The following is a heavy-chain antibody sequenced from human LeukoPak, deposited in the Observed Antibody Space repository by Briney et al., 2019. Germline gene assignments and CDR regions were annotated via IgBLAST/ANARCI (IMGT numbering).Heavy chain of an antibody. J-gene: IGHJ3*02. CDR3: ARTAPRRRITMIVVVNNAFDI. Sequence: SETLSLTCAVYGGSFSGYYWSWIRQPPGKGLEWIGEISHSGSTNYNPSLKSRVTISVDTSKNQFSLKLSSVTAADTAVYYCARTAPRRRITMIVVVNNAFDIWGQGTMVTVSS. D-gene: IGHD3-22*01. CDR1: GGSFSGYY. CDR2: ISHSGST. V-gene: IGHV4-34*01.